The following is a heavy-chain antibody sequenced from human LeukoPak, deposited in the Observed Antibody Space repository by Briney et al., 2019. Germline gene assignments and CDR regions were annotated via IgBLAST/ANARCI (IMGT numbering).Heavy chain of an antibody. CDR1: GYTFTSYG. D-gene: IGHD3-10*01. CDR2: ISAYNGNT. Sequence: ASVKVSCKASGYTFTSYGISWVRQAPGQGLEWMGWISAYNGNTNYAQKLQGRVTMTIDTSTSTAYMELRSLRSDDTAVYYCARVTLYYGSGSYLFDYWGQGTLVTVSS. J-gene: IGHJ4*02. V-gene: IGHV1-18*01. CDR3: ARVTLYYGSGSYLFDY.